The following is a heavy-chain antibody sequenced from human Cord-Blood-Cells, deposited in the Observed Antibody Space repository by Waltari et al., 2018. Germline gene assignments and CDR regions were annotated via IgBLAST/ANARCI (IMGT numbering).Heavy chain of an antibody. V-gene: IGHV1-18*01. CDR2: ISAYNGNT. J-gene: IGHJ5*02. D-gene: IGHD2-15*01. CDR1: GYTFTSYG. Sequence: QVQLVQSGAEVRKPGASAKVSCKAAGYTFTSYGISWVRQAPGQGLEWMGWISAYNGNTNYAQKLQGRVTMTTDTSTSTAYMELRSLRSDDTAVYYCAREYCSGGSCYNWFDPWGQGTLVTVSS. CDR3: AREYCSGGSCYNWFDP.